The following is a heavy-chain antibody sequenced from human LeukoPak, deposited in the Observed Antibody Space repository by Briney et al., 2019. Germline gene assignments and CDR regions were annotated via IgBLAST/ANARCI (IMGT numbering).Heavy chain of an antibody. V-gene: IGHV1-46*01. J-gene: IGHJ4*02. CDR1: GYTFTSNY. Sequence: GASVNVSCKASGYTFTSNYIHWVRQAPGQGLEWMGMIYPRDSSTSYAQKFQGRVTVTRDTSTSTVHMELSGLRSEDTAVYYCARDQEGFDYWGQGTLVTVSS. CDR3: ARDQEGFDY. CDR2: IYPRDSST.